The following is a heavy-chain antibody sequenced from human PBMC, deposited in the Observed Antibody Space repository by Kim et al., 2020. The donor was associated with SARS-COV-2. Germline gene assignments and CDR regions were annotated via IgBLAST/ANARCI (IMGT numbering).Heavy chain of an antibody. Sequence: GGSLRLSCAASGFTFDDYGMSWVRQAPGKGLEWVSGINRNSDSTGYADSVKGRFTISRDNAKNSLFLQMNSPRAEDTALYHCVRGSAGGPFDLWGQGTLVTVSS. CDR1: GFTFDDYG. D-gene: IGHD3-10*01. CDR3: VRGSAGGPFDL. CDR2: INRNSDST. J-gene: IGHJ4*02. V-gene: IGHV3-20*01.